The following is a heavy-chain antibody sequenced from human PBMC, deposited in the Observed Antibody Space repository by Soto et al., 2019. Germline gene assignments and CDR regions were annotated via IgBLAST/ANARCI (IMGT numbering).Heavy chain of an antibody. CDR1: GGSISSSSYY. CDR3: ARGPFRYCSGGSCPTYYYYGMDV. Sequence: PSETLSLTCTVSGGSISSSSYYWGWIRQPPGKGLERIGSIYYSGSTYYNPSLKSRVTISVDTSKNQFSLKLSSVTAADTAVYYCARGPFRYCSGGSCPTYYYYGMDVWGQGTTVTV. J-gene: IGHJ6*02. V-gene: IGHV4-39*01. CDR2: IYYSGST. D-gene: IGHD2-15*01.